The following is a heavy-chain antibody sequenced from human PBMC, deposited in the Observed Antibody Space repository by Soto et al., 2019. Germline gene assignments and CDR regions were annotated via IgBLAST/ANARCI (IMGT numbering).Heavy chain of an antibody. V-gene: IGHV3-64D*08. CDR2: ISSNGGST. Sequence: GSLRLSCSASGFTFSSYAMHWVRQAPGKGLEYVSAISSNGGSTYYADSVKGRFTISRDNSKNTLYLQMSSLRAEDTAVYYCVKEQGVSYYDFWSGSHTPDYWSQGTLVTVSS. J-gene: IGHJ4*02. CDR1: GFTFSSYA. CDR3: VKEQGVSYYDFWSGSHTPDY. D-gene: IGHD3-3*01.